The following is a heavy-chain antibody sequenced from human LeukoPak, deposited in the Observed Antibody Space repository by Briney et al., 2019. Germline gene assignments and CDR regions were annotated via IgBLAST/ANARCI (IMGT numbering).Heavy chain of an antibody. J-gene: IGHJ4*02. V-gene: IGHV3-33*01. CDR3: ARDYCSSTSCLFDY. CDR1: GFTFSSYG. Sequence: GGSLRLSRAASGFTFSSYGMHWVRQAPGQGLEWVAVIWNDGSNKYYVDSVKGRFTISRDNSKNTLNLQMNSLRTEDTAVYYCARDYCSSTSCLFDYWGRGTLVTVSS. D-gene: IGHD2-2*01. CDR2: IWNDGSNK.